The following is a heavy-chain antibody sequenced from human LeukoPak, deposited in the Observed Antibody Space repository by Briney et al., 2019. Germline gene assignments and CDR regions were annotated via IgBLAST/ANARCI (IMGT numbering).Heavy chain of an antibody. J-gene: IGHJ4*02. V-gene: IGHV3-33*01. CDR2: IWYDGSNK. CDR1: GFISSSYG. CDR3: ARSRGGQWQNLYYFDY. Sequence: GGSLRLSCAASGFISSSYGMHWVRQAPGKGLEWVAVIWYDGSNKYYADSVKGRFTISRDNSKNTLYLQMNSLRAEDTAVYYCARSRGGQWQNLYYFDYWGQGTLVTVSS. D-gene: IGHD6-19*01.